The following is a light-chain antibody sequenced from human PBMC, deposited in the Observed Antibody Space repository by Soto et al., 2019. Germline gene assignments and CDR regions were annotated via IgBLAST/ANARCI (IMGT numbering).Light chain of an antibody. CDR1: SSNVGGYNY. J-gene: IGLJ1*01. CDR3: CSYLTSNARQIV. CDR2: DVT. V-gene: IGLV2-14*03. Sequence: HSVRTRPASVFGSPGQSITSSCTGTSSNVGGYNYVSWYQQQPGKAPKLMIYDVTNRPSGVSNRFSYSKSGNTASLTISGLKAEDEADSYCCSYLTSNARQIVLGNGHQVTVL.